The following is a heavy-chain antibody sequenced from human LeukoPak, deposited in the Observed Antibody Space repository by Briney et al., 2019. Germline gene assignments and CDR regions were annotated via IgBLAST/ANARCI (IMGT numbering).Heavy chain of an antibody. CDR1: GGSFSGYY. V-gene: IGHV4-34*01. J-gene: IGHJ5*02. CDR3: ARGFSSSWYAGGAFDP. CDR2: INHSGST. D-gene: IGHD6-13*01. Sequence: SETLSLTCAVYGGSFSGYYWSWIRQPPGKGLEWIGEINHSGSTNYNPSLKSRVTISVDTSKNQFSLKLSSVTAADTAAYYCARGFSSSWYAGGAFDPWGQGTLVTVSS.